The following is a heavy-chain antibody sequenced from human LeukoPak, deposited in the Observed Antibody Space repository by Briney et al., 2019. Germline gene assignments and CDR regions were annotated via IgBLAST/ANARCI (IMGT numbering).Heavy chain of an antibody. J-gene: IGHJ5*02. CDR1: GYTFTGYY. D-gene: IGHD2-15*01. CDR2: INPSGGST. V-gene: IGHV1-46*01. Sequence: GASVKVSCKASGYTFTGYYMHWVRQAPGQGLEWMGIINPSGGSTSYAQKFQGRVTMTRDTSTSTVYMELSSLRSEDTAVYYCARGLGYCSGGSCYWFDPWGQGTLVTVSS. CDR3: ARGLGYCSGGSCYWFDP.